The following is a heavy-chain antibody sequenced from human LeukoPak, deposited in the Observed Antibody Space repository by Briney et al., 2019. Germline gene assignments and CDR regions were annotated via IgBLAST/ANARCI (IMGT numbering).Heavy chain of an antibody. Sequence: PGRSLRLSCAASGFTFSGYGMHWVRQAPGKGLEWVAVIWYDGSNKYYADSVKGRFTISRDNARNSLYLQMNSLRAEDTAVYYCARIYYGSGSYYNTIDYWGQGTLVTVSS. V-gene: IGHV3-33*01. CDR2: IWYDGSNK. D-gene: IGHD3-10*01. CDR3: ARIYYGSGSYYNTIDY. CDR1: GFTFSGYG. J-gene: IGHJ4*02.